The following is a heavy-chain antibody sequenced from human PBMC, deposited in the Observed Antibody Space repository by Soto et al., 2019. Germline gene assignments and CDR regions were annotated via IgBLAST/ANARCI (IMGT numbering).Heavy chain of an antibody. CDR2: INPHSGDT. V-gene: IGHV1-2*02. CDR1: GYTFTDHY. CDR3: ARGRTVNDYGMDV. J-gene: IGHJ6*02. D-gene: IGHD4-17*01. Sequence: QVQLVQSGAEVKKPGASVKVSYVASGYTFTDHYIHWVRQAPGQGLEWMGWINPHSGDTIYAQKFQGRVTLTRDTSSSTAYMELSRLRSDDTAVYYCARGRTVNDYGMDVWGQGTTVTVSS.